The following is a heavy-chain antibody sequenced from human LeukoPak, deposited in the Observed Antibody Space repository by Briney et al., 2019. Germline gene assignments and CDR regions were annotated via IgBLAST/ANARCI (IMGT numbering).Heavy chain of an antibody. D-gene: IGHD3-22*01. CDR3: ARGSRSGDYDSSGYYLHYYYYMDV. Sequence: ASVTVSCKASGYTFTSYDINWVRQATGQGLEWMGWMNPNSGNTGYAQKSQGRVTMTRNTSISTAYMELSSLRSEDTAVYYCARGSRSGDYDSSGYYLHYYYYMDVWGKGTTVTVSS. V-gene: IGHV1-8*01. CDR2: MNPNSGNT. J-gene: IGHJ6*03. CDR1: GYTFTSYD.